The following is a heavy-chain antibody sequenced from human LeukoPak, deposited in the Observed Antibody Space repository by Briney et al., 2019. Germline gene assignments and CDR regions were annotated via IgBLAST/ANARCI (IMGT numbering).Heavy chain of an antibody. J-gene: IGHJ3*02. V-gene: IGHV3-53*04. CDR1: GFTFSNAW. CDR3: WSHDAFD. CDR2: IYSDGST. Sequence: GGSLRLSCAASGFTFSNAWMRWVRQAPGKGLEWVSVIYSDGSTNYADSVEGRFTISRQNSKNTLYLQMISLRSEDTAVYYCWSHDAFD.